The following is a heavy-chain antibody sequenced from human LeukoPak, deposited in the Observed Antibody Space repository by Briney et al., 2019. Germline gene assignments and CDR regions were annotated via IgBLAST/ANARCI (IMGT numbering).Heavy chain of an antibody. D-gene: IGHD2-21*02. J-gene: IGHJ4*02. Sequence: PSETLSLTCAVSGGSISSGGYSWSWIRQPPGKGLEWIGYIYHSGSTYYNPSLKSRVTISVDRSKNQFSLKLSSVTAADTAVYYCARLAYCGGDCYPDYWGQGTLVTVSS. V-gene: IGHV4-30-2*01. CDR2: IYHSGST. CDR3: ARLAYCGGDCYPDY. CDR1: GGSISSGGYS.